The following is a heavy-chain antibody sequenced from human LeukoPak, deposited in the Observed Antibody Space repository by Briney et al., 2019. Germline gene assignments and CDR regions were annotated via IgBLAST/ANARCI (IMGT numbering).Heavy chain of an antibody. J-gene: IGHJ4*02. CDR2: IRSKAYGGTT. CDR1: GFTFSSYS. CDR3: TRGSTMVRG. Sequence: GGSLRLSCAASGFTFSSYSMNWVRQAPGKGLEWVGFIRSKAYGGTTEYAASVKGRFTISRDDSKSIAYLQMNSLKTEDTAVYYCTRGSTMVRGGGQGTLVTVSS. V-gene: IGHV3-49*04. D-gene: IGHD3-10*01.